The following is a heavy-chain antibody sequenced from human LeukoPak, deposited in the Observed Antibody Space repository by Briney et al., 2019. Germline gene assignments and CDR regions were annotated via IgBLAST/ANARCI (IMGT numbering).Heavy chain of an antibody. V-gene: IGHV3-74*01. CDR1: W. Sequence: WXXXXRQAPGXXXXWVSRINSDGSSTSYADSVKGRFTISRDTPKNXLYLQMNSLRAEDTAVYYCXXXXXXXXXXXXXXDYWGQXTXVTVSS. J-gene: IGHJ4*02. CDR3: XXXXXXXXXXXXXXDY. CDR2: INSDGSST.